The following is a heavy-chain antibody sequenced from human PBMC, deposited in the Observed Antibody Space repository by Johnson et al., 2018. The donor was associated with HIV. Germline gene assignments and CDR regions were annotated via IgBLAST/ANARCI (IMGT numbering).Heavy chain of an antibody. V-gene: IGHV3-15*01. D-gene: IGHD3-22*01. CDR3: TTEDSSGYNSLGAFDI. CDR2: IKSKTDGGTT. CDR1: GFTFSNTW. J-gene: IGHJ3*02. Sequence: EMQLVESGGGLVKPGGSLRLSCVASGFTFSNTWMSWVGQAPGKGLEWVGRIKSKTDGGTTDYAAPVKGRFTISRDDSKNSLYLQLNSLKTEDTAVYYCTTEDSSGYNSLGAFDIWGPGTMVTVSS.